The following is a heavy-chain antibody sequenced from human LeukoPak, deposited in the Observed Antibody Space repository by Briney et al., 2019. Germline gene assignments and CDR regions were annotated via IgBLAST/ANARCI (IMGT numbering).Heavy chain of an antibody. J-gene: IGHJ5*02. V-gene: IGHV1-69*02. CDR3: ARATKYSNRNWFDP. CDR1: VGTFSSYT. D-gene: IGHD4-11*01. Sequence: ASVTVSCKASVGTFSSYTISWVRQAPGPGLEWMGMIIPILGIANYAQKFQGRVTITADKSTSTDYMELSSLRSEDTAVYYCARATKYSNRNWFDPWGQGTLVTVSS. CDR2: IIPILGIA.